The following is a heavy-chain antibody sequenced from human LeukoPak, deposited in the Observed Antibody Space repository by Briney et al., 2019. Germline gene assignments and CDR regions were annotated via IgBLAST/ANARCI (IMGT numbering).Heavy chain of an antibody. J-gene: IGHJ4*02. CDR2: IYYSGST. CDR3: ARGGSLPGGPPL. CDR1: GGSISSYY. D-gene: IGHD4-17*01. V-gene: IGHV4-59*01. Sequence: SETLSLTCTVSGGSISSYYWSWIRQPPGKGLEWIGYIYYSGSTNYNPSLKSRVTIAVDTSKNQFSLKLRSVTAADTAVYYCARGGSLPGGPPLWGQGTLVTVSS.